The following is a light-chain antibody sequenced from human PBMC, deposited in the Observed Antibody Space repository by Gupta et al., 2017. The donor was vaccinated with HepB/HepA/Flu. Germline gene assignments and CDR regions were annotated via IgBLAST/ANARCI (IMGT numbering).Light chain of an antibody. CDR2: KAS. V-gene: IGKV1-5*03. J-gene: IGKJ1*01. Sequence: DIQMPQSPSTLPASVGDRVTITCRASQSISSALAWYQQKPGKAPKPLIYKASTLESGVPSRFSGSGSGTEFTLTISSLQPDDFATYYCQQYNTYSETFGQGTKVEIK. CDR3: QQYNTYSET. CDR1: QSISSA.